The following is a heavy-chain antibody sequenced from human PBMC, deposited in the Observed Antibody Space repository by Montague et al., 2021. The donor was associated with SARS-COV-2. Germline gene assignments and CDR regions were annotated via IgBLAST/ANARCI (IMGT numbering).Heavy chain of an antibody. Sequence: SLRLSCAASGFIFSSYEMNWVRQAQGKGLEWVSYISNSGDTKYYADSVKGRFTISRDNAKNSLYLQMSSLRAEDTAVYYCARAGEDYYYDSSGFLYWGQGILVTVSS. V-gene: IGHV3-48*03. CDR1: GFIFSSYE. CDR2: ISNSGDTK. D-gene: IGHD3-22*01. J-gene: IGHJ4*02. CDR3: ARAGEDYYYDSSGFLY.